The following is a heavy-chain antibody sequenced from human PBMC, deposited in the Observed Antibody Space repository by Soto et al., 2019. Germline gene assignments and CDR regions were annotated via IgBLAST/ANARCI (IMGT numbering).Heavy chain of an antibody. CDR2: VYYNGNT. J-gene: IGHJ4*02. Sequence: SETLSLTCTVSGGSMSNFYWSWIRQPPGKGLEWIGYVYYNGNTNYNPSLKSRVTMSVDTSKNQFSLKVRSVTAADTAVYYCARAQGGDYWGRGTLVTVSS. CDR1: GGSMSNFY. D-gene: IGHD3-16*01. CDR3: ARAQGGDY. V-gene: IGHV4-59*01.